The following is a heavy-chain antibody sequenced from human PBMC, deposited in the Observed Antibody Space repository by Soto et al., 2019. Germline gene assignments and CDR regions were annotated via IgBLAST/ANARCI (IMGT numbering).Heavy chain of an antibody. V-gene: IGHV3-33*01. D-gene: IGHD3-16*01. CDR1: GSTFSYYG. Sequence: VHLVESGGGVVQPGRSLRLSCAASGSTFSYYGMNWVRQAPGKGPEWVAVIWYDGSIKYYAESVKGRFSISRDNSKNTLYLNMNSLRTEDTAVYYCARDGGSHGPSYFDSWGQGRQVIVSS. CDR3: ARDGGSHGPSYFDS. CDR2: IWYDGSIK. J-gene: IGHJ4*02.